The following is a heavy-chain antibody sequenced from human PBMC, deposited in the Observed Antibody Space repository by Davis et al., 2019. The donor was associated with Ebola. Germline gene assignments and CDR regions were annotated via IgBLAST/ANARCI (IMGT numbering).Heavy chain of an antibody. D-gene: IGHD6-13*01. V-gene: IGHV3-74*01. Sequence: PGGSLRLSCAASGFTFSRYWMHWVRHAPGKGLVWVSRISTDVSSTSYADSVKGRFTISRDNAKNTLYLQMNSLRAEDTAVYYCARDRYSSSWLQGFDPWGQGTLVTVSS. CDR2: ISTDVSST. CDR3: ARDRYSSSWLQGFDP. CDR1: GFTFSRYW. J-gene: IGHJ5*02.